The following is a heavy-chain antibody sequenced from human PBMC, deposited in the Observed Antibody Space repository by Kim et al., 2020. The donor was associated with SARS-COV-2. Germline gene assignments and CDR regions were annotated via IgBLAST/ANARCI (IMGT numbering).Heavy chain of an antibody. CDR1: GFTFSSYG. CDR2: ISYDGSNK. V-gene: IGHV3-30*18. J-gene: IGHJ4*02. D-gene: IGHD1-26*01. Sequence: GGSLRLSCAASGFTFSSYGMHWVRQAPGKGLEWVAVISYDGSNKYYADSVKGRFTISRDNSKNTLYLQMTSLRAEDTAVYYCAEDGALGWGSMAYYFDYWGQGTLVTVSS. CDR3: AEDGALGWGSMAYYFDY.